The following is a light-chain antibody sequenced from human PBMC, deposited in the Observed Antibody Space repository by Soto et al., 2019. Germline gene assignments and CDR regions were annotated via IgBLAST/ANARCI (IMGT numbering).Light chain of an antibody. CDR1: QSVSSGY. Sequence: EIVLTQSPGTLSLSPGERATLSCRASQSVSSGYLAWYQQKPGQAPRLLIYGASSRATGIPDRFSGSGSETEFTLTISRLEPADSAVYYCQQYSSLLLTFGGGNKVEIK. J-gene: IGKJ4*01. CDR3: QQYSSLLLT. V-gene: IGKV3-20*01. CDR2: GAS.